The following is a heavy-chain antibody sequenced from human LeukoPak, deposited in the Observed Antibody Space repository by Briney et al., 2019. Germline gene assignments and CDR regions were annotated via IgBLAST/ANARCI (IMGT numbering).Heavy chain of an antibody. J-gene: IGHJ4*02. Sequence: SETLCLTCTVSVGDVSSGRYHWSWIRQPPGKGLEWIGYIYYSGSTNYNPSLKSRVTISVDTSKNQFSLKLSSVTAADTAVYYCARDPTYYYDSSGSPLWGQGTLVTVSS. CDR3: ARDPTYYYDSSGSPL. CDR1: VGDVSSGRYH. CDR2: IYYSGST. D-gene: IGHD3-22*01. V-gene: IGHV4-61*01.